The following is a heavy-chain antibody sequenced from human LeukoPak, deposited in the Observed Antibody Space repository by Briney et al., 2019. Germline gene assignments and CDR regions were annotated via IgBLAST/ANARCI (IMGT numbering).Heavy chain of an antibody. J-gene: IGHJ3*02. CDR2: IRTYNGNT. D-gene: IGHD7-27*01. CDR3: ARGWGFQGAFDI. CDR1: GYTFSTYG. Sequence: ASVTVSCKATGYTFSTYGISWVRQAPGQGLEWMGWIRTYNGNTKYAQKFQGRVTMTTDTSTSTAYMELRSLRSDDTAVYYCARGWGFQGAFDIWGQGTMVTVSS. V-gene: IGHV1-18*01.